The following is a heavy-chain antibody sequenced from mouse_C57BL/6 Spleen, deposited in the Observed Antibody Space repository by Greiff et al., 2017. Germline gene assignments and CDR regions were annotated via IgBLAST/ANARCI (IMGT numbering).Heavy chain of an antibody. J-gene: IGHJ3*01. V-gene: IGHV1-76*01. CDR3: ARSKAGFAD. CDR1: GYTFTDYY. Sequence: VKLQESGAELVRPGASVKLSCKASGYTFTDYYINWVKQRPGQGLEWIARIYPGGGNTYYNEKFKGKATLTAEKSSSTAYMQLSSLTSEDSAVYFCARSKAGFADWGQGTLVTVSA. CDR2: IYPGGGNT.